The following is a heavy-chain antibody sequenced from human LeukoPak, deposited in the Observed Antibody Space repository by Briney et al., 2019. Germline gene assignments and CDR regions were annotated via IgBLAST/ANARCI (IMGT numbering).Heavy chain of an antibody. CDR1: GFTFSSYW. J-gene: IGHJ3*02. D-gene: IGHD2-21*02. CDR3: ARVGSTDSPHAFDI. Sequence: GSLRLSCAASGFTFSSYWMDWVRQAPGKGLVWVSGINSDGRMTRYAESVKGRFTIFRDNAKNTLYLQMNSLRAEDTSVYYCARVGSTDSPHAFDIWGQGTMVTVSS. V-gene: IGHV3-74*01. CDR2: INSDGRMT.